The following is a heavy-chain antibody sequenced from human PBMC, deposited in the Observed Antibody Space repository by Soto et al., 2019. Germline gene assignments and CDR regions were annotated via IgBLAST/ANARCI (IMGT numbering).Heavy chain of an antibody. CDR2: ISGSGGST. V-gene: IGHV3-23*01. CDR1: GFTFSSYA. J-gene: IGHJ4*02. D-gene: IGHD6-13*01. Sequence: GGSLRLSCAASGFTFSSYAMSWVRQAPGKGLEWVSAISGSGGSTYYADSVKGRFTISRDNSKNTLYLQMNSLRAEDTAVYYCAKVTIEQQLVPWSYDYWGQGTLVTVSS. CDR3: AKVTIEQQLVPWSYDY.